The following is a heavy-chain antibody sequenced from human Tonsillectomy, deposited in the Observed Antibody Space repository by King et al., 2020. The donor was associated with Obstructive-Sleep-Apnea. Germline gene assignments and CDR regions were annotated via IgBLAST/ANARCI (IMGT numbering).Heavy chain of an antibody. Sequence: VQLVESGGGLVQPGRSLRLSCTASGFTFGDYAMSWFRQAPGKGLEWVGFIRSKAYGGTTEYAASVKGRFTISRDDSKSIAYLQMNSLKTEDTAVYYCTRVYSGYDVNWFDPWGQGTLVTVSS. J-gene: IGHJ5*02. CDR2: IRSKAYGGTT. V-gene: IGHV3-49*03. CDR1: GFTFGDYA. D-gene: IGHD5-12*01. CDR3: TRVYSGYDVNWFDP.